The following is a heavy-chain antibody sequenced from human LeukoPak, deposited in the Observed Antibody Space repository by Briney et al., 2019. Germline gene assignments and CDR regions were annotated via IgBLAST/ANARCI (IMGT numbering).Heavy chain of an antibody. CDR2: MYHGGRT. Sequence: PSETLSLTCAVSGYSISSGYYWGWIRQPPGKELEWIGSMYHGGRTYYNPSLKSRVTISVDTSKNQFSLKLSSVTAADTAVYYCARNPGSRPLDYWGQGTLVTVSS. CDR1: GYSISSGYY. CDR3: ARNPGSRPLDY. J-gene: IGHJ4*02. V-gene: IGHV4-38-2*01.